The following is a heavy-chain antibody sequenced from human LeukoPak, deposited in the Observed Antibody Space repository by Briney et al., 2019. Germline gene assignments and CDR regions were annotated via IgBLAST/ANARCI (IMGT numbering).Heavy chain of an antibody. D-gene: IGHD3-22*01. CDR1: GYSFTSYW. Sequence: GESLKISCKGSGYSFTSYWIGWVRQMPGKDLEWMGIIYPGDSDTRYSPSFQGQVTISADKSISTAYLQWSSLKASDTAMYYCARDVGTYYYDSSHVFDIWGQGTMVTVSS. V-gene: IGHV5-51*01. J-gene: IGHJ3*02. CDR3: ARDVGTYYYDSSHVFDI. CDR2: IYPGDSDT.